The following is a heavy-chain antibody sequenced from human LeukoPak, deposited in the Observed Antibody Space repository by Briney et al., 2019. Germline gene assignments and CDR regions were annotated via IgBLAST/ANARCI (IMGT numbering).Heavy chain of an antibody. CDR2: IKSDGSDT. J-gene: IGHJ4*02. CDR1: RFTFKTYW. V-gene: IGHV3-74*01. Sequence: GGSLRLSCAASRFTFKTYWMHWVRQAPGKGLVWVSRIKSDGSDTTYTDSVKGRFTISRDNAKNTLYLQMNSLSAEDTAMYYCARDRGYTFDYWGQGTLVTVSS. D-gene: IGHD3-22*01. CDR3: ARDRGYTFDY.